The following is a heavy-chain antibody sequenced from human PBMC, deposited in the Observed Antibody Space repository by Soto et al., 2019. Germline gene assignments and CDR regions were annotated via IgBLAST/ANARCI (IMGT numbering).Heavy chain of an antibody. Sequence: SQTLSLTCAISGDSVSSNSAAWNWIRQSPSRGLEWLGRTYYRSKWYNDYAVSVKSRITINPDTSKNQFSLQLNSVTPEDTAVYYCARGGVAGYSSSWYPDDFDIWGQGTMVTVSS. J-gene: IGHJ3*02. V-gene: IGHV6-1*01. CDR2: TYYRSKWYN. CDR3: ARGGVAGYSSSWYPDDFDI. CDR1: GDSVSSNSAA. D-gene: IGHD6-13*01.